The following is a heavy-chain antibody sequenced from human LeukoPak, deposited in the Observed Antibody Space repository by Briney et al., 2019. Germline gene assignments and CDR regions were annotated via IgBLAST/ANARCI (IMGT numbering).Heavy chain of an antibody. CDR2: IGTSSSTI. CDR1: GFTFSSYG. D-gene: IGHD4-23*01. Sequence: GGSLRLSCAASGFTFSSYGMNWVRQAPGKGLEWVSYIGTSSSTIYYADSAKGRFTISRDNARNSLYLQMNSLRDEDTAVYYCARHDFGGNSGDYWGQGTLVTVSS. J-gene: IGHJ4*02. V-gene: IGHV3-48*02. CDR3: ARHDFGGNSGDY.